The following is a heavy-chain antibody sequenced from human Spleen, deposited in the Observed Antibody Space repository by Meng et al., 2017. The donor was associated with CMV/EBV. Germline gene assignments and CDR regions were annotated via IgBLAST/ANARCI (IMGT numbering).Heavy chain of an antibody. V-gene: IGHV3-30*19. CDR3: ARVDTAMVDYYYYGMDV. CDR2: ISYDGSNK. D-gene: IGHD5-18*01. CDR1: GFTFSSYG. Sequence: GGSLRLSCAASGFTFSSYGMHWVRQAPGKGLEWVAVISYDGSNKYYAASVKGRFTISRDNSKTTLYLQMNSLRAEDTAVYYCARVDTAMVDYYYYGMDVWGQGTTVTVSS. J-gene: IGHJ6*02.